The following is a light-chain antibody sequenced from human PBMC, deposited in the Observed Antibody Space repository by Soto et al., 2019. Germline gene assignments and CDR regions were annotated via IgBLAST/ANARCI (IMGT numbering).Light chain of an antibody. V-gene: IGKV1-5*03. CDR2: KTS. Sequence: DIHMTQSPSTLSASVGDRVTITCRASQSISIWLAWYQQKPGKAPNLLIYKTSSLESGVPSKFSGSGSGTEFTLTIRSLQPDDFATYYCQHYNDYSWTFDQGTKVEIK. J-gene: IGKJ1*01. CDR1: QSISIW. CDR3: QHYNDYSWT.